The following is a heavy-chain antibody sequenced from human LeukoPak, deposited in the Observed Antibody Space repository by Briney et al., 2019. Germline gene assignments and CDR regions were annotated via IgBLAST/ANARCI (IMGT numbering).Heavy chain of an antibody. CDR2: IYYSGTT. CDR1: GGSISSSSYY. V-gene: IGHV4-39*01. Sequence: PSETLSLPCTVSGGSISSSSYYWAWIRQPPGKELEWIGTIYYSGTTYYNLSLKSRVTISVDTSKNQFSLKLSSVTAADTAVYYCARSKAPDIVVVVAATPADWFDPWGQGTLVTVSS. CDR3: ARSKAPDIVVVVAATPADWFDP. J-gene: IGHJ5*02. D-gene: IGHD2-15*01.